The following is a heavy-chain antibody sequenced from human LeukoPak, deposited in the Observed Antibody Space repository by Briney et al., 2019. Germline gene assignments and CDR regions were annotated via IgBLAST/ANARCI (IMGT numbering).Heavy chain of an antibody. CDR3: TGDRSGYRFLFQP. CDR2: ISGSGGST. D-gene: IGHD3-22*01. V-gene: IGHV3-23*01. J-gene: IGHJ1*01. Sequence: GGSLRLSCAASGFTFSSYWMSWVRQAPGKGLEWVSAISGSGGSTYYADSVKGRFTISRDNSKNTLYLQMNSLRAEDTAVYYCTGDRSGYRFLFQPWGQGTLVTVSS. CDR1: GFTFSSYW.